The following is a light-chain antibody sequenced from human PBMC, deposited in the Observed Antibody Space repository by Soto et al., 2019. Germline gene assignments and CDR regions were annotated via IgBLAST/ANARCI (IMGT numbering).Light chain of an antibody. CDR3: SSYTSSSTLI. V-gene: IGLV2-14*03. Sequence: QSALTQPASVSGSPGQSITISCTGTGSDVGGYDYVSWYQHHPGKDPKLMIFDVSTRPSGISIRFSGSKSGNTASLTISGLQAEDEADFYCSSYTSSSTLIFGGGTKLTVL. CDR2: DVS. J-gene: IGLJ2*01. CDR1: GSDVGGYDY.